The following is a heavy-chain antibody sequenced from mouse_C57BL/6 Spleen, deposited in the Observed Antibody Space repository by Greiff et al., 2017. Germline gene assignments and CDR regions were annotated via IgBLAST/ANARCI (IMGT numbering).Heavy chain of an antibody. CDR1: GYTFTSYT. CDR2: INPSSGYT. V-gene: IGHV1-4*01. D-gene: IGHD3-3*01. CDR3: ARGGRGQAWFAY. J-gene: IGHJ3*01. Sequence: VQGVESGADLARPGASVKMSCKASGYTFTSYTMHWVKQRPGQGLEWIGYINPSSGYTKYNQKVKVKATLTADKSSSTAYMQLSSLTSEASEVYYCARGGRGQAWFAYWGQGTLVTVSA.